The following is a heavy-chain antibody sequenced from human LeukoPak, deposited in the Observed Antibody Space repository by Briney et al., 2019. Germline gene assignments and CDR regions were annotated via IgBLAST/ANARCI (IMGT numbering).Heavy chain of an antibody. Sequence: GRSLRLSCAASGFTFDDYAMHWVRQAPGKGLEWVSGISWNSGSIGYADSVKGRFTIPRDNAKNSLYLQMNSLRAEDTALYYCAKGLWFGELSNFDYWGQGTLVTVSS. CDR3: AKGLWFGELSNFDY. J-gene: IGHJ4*02. D-gene: IGHD3-10*01. V-gene: IGHV3-9*01. CDR2: ISWNSGSI. CDR1: GFTFDDYA.